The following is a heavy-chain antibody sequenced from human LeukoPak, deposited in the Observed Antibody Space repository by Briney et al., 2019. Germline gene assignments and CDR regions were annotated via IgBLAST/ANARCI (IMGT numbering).Heavy chain of an antibody. CDR3: VRDALRSYDILTGYPFDY. CDR1: GGSISSHY. CDR2: IYYSGST. Sequence: PSETLSLTCTVSGGSISSHYWSWIRQPPGKGLEWIGYIYYSGSTYYNPSLKSRVTISVDTSKNQFSLKLSSVTAADTAVYYCVRDALRSYDILTGYPFDYWGQGTLVTVSS. D-gene: IGHD3-9*01. J-gene: IGHJ4*02. V-gene: IGHV4-59*11.